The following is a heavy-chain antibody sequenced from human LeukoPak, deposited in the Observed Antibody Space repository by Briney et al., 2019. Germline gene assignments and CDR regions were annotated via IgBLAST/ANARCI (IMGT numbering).Heavy chain of an antibody. D-gene: IGHD6-19*01. Sequence: HPGGSLRLSCAASGFTLSSSEMNWVRQAPGKGLEWVSYISRSGSTIFYADSVKGRFTISRDNAKTSLYLQMNSLRAEDTAIYYCARDMGARWPGSGHLDYWGRGTLVTVSS. CDR2: ISRSGSTI. CDR1: GFTLSSSE. V-gene: IGHV3-48*03. CDR3: ARDMGARWPGSGHLDY. J-gene: IGHJ4*02.